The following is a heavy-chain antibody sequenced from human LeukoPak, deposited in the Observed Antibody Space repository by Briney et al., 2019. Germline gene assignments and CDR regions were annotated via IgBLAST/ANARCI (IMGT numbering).Heavy chain of an antibody. CDR2: ISSSSSYI. CDR3: ARAFLGAFDI. J-gene: IGHJ3*02. D-gene: IGHD1-26*01. CDR1: GFTFSSYS. V-gene: IGHV3-21*01. Sequence: GGYLRLYCAASGFTFSSYSMNWVRQAPGKGLKWVSSISSSSSYIYYEDSVKGRFTISRDNAKNSLYLQMNSLRAEDTAVYYCARAFLGAFDIWGQGTMVTGSS.